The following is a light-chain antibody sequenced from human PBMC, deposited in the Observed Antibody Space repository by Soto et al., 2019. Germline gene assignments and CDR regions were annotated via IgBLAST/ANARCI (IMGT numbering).Light chain of an antibody. J-gene: IGLJ3*02. CDR3: SSYTSSSTLE. CDR1: SSDVGRYNY. Sequence: QSVLTQPASVSGSPGQSITISCTGTSSDVGRYNYLAWYQQHPGKAPKLMIYEVNNRPSGVSNRFSGSKSGNTASLTISGLQAEDEADYYCSSYTSSSTLEFGGGTKVTVL. CDR2: EVN. V-gene: IGLV2-14*01.